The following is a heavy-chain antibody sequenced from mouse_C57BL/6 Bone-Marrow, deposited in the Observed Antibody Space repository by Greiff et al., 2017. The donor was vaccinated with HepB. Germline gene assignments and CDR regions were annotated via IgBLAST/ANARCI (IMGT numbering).Heavy chain of an antibody. CDR1: GYSFTDYN. J-gene: IGHJ3*01. V-gene: IGHV1-39*01. D-gene: IGHD2-4*01. Sequence: VQLKQSGPELVKPGASVKISCKASGYSFTDYNMNWVKQSNGKSLEWIGVINPNYGTTSYNQKFKGKATLTVDQSSSTAYMQLNSLTSEDSAVYYCARGVFYYDYGRGFAYWGQGTLVTVSA. CDR2: INPNYGTT. CDR3: ARGVFYYDYGRGFAY.